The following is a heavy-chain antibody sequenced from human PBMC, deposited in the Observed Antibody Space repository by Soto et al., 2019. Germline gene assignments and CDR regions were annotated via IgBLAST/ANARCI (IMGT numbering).Heavy chain of an antibody. J-gene: IGHJ4*02. CDR1: GYTFTSYG. D-gene: IGHD1-1*01. CDR2: ISAHNGNT. Sequence: QVHLVQSGAEVKKPGASVKVSCKASGYTFTSYGITWVRQAPGQGLEWMGWISAHNGNTDYAQKLQGRDIVNSDTSTSPAYMELRSLRSDDTAVYYCARGRYGDYWGQGALVTVSS. CDR3: ARGRYGDY. V-gene: IGHV1-18*01.